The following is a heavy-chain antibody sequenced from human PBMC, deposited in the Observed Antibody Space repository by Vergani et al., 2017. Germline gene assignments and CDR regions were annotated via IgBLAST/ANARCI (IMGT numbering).Heavy chain of an antibody. J-gene: IGHJ3*02. V-gene: IGHV4-39*01. Sequence: QVQLQQWGAGLLKPSETLSLTCTVSGGSISSSSYYWGWIRQPPGKGLEWIGSIYYSGSTYYNPSLKSRVTISVDTSKNQFSLKLSSVTAADTAVYYCARLVGRITIFGVAFDAFDIWGQGTMVTVSS. CDR1: GGSISSSSYY. CDR2: IYYSGST. D-gene: IGHD3-3*01. CDR3: ARLVGRITIFGVAFDAFDI.